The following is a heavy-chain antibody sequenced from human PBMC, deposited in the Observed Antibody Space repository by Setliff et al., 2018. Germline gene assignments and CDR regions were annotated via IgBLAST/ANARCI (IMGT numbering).Heavy chain of an antibody. J-gene: IGHJ4*02. CDR1: GGSISSSNW. Sequence: SETLSLTCAVSGGSISSSNWWSWVRQPPGKGLEWIGEIYHSGSTNYNPSLKSRVTISVDTSKNQFSLTLISVTAADTAMYYCARGLIGYDSSGYWDWGQGTLVTVSS. CDR3: ARGLIGYDSSGYWD. V-gene: IGHV4-4*02. D-gene: IGHD3-22*01. CDR2: IYHSGST.